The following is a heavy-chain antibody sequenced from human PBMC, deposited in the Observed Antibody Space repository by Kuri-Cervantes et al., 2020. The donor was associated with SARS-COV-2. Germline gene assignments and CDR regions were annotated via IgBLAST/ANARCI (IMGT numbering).Heavy chain of an antibody. CDR1: GFTFSSYA. Sequence: GGSLRLSCAASGFTFSSYAMSWVRQAPGKGLEWVSSISSSSSYIYYADSVKGRFTISRDNAKNSPYLQMNSLRAEDTAVYYCARGYRYNLPYFDYWGQGTLVTVSS. D-gene: IGHD1-1*01. J-gene: IGHJ4*02. CDR2: ISSSSSYI. V-gene: IGHV3-21*01. CDR3: ARGYRYNLPYFDY.